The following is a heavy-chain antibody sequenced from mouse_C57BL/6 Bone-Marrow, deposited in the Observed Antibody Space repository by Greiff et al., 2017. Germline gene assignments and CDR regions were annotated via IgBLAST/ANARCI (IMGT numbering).Heavy chain of an antibody. CDR1: GFTFSDYY. J-gene: IGHJ1*03. CDR3: ARTGRWYFDV. CDR2: ISNGGGST. V-gene: IGHV5-12*01. Sequence: EVQRVESGGGLVQPGGSLKLSCAASGFTFSDYYMYWVRQTPEKRLEWVAYISNGGGSTYYPDTVKGRFTISRYNAKNPRYLQMSRLKSEDTAMYYWARTGRWYFDVWGTGTTVTVAS.